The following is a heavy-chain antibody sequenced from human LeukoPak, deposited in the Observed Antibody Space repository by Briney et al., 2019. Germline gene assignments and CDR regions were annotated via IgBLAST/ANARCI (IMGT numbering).Heavy chain of an antibody. CDR3: ARGAIVGATADY. CDR1: GVSFSSYY. V-gene: IGHV4-59*01. D-gene: IGHD1-26*01. CDR2: IHYSGGA. Sequence: TSETLSLTCTVSGVSFSSYYWSWIRQPPGKRLEYIGYIHYSGGANYNPSLKSRVTMSVDTSKNQFSLRLSSVTVADTAMYYCARGAIVGATADYWGQGTLVTVSS. J-gene: IGHJ4*02.